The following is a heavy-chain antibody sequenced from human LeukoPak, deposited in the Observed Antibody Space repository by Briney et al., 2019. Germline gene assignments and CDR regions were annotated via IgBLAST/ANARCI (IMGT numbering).Heavy chain of an antibody. CDR3: ARILYENDAFDI. Sequence: ASVKVSCKASGHTFTCYYMHWVRQAPGQGLEWMGWINPNSGGTNYAQKFQGRVTMTRDTSISTAYMELSRLRSDDTAVYYCARILYENDAFDILGQGTMVTVSS. V-gene: IGHV1-2*02. CDR1: GHTFTCYY. CDR2: INPNSGGT. J-gene: IGHJ3*02. D-gene: IGHD2/OR15-2a*01.